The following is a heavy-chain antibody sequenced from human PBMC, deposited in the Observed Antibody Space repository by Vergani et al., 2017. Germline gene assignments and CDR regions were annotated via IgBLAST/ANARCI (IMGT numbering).Heavy chain of an antibody. CDR3: AKEGADIVVVPADTFDY. V-gene: IGHV3-23*01. CDR1: GFTFSSYA. D-gene: IGHD2-2*01. CDR2: ISGSGGST. J-gene: IGHJ4*02. Sequence: EVQLLESGGGLVQPGGSLRLSCAASGFTFSSYAMSWVRQAPGKGLEWVSAISGSGGSTYYADSVTGRFTISRDNSKNTLYLQMNSLRAEDTAVYYCAKEGADIVVVPADTFDYWGQGTLVTVSS.